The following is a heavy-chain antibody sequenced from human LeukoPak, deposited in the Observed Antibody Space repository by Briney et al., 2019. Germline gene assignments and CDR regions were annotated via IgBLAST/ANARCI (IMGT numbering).Heavy chain of an antibody. CDR1: GGSIGSYY. D-gene: IGHD3-9*01. Sequence: SETLSLTCTVSGGSIGSYYWSWIRQPPGKGLEWIGYIYYSGSTKYNPSLTSRVTISVDTSKNQFSLKLTSVTAADTAVYYCARYNILTASDYWGQGILVTVSS. CDR2: IYYSGST. CDR3: ARYNILTASDY. V-gene: IGHV4-59*01. J-gene: IGHJ4*02.